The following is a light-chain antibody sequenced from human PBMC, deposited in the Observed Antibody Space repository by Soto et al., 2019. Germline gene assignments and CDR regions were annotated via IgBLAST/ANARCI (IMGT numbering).Light chain of an antibody. Sequence: EIVLTQSPATLSLSPGERATLSCRASQSVSSYLAWYQQKPGQAPRLLIYDASNRATGIPARFSGSGSGTDFTLTISSLDPEDFAVYYCQQRSNWPLYTFGQGTKQEIK. CDR1: QSVSSY. V-gene: IGKV3-11*01. J-gene: IGKJ2*01. CDR3: QQRSNWPLYT. CDR2: DAS.